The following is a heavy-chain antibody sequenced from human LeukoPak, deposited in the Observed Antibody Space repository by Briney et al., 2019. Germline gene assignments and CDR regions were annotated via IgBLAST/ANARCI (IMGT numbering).Heavy chain of an antibody. D-gene: IGHD3-16*01. V-gene: IGHV3-21*06. CDR1: GVSLSNCN. CDR2: ISSSSYYI. J-gene: IGHJ3*01. Sequence: GGSLRLSCVVSGVSLSNCNMNWVRQAPGRGLEWVSYISSSSYYIYYTDSAKGRFTISRDNAKNSLYLDMSGLRAEDTAVYYCARDRPYDYVWGGDGLDFWGRGTAVTVSS. CDR3: ARDRPYDYVWGGDGLDF.